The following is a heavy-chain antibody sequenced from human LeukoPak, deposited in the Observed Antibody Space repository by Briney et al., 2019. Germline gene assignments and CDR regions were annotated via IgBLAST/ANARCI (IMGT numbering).Heavy chain of an antibody. CDR1: GGSISSGGYY. CDR3: ARTIVVVPAATPSQFDY. V-gene: IGHV4-31*03. J-gene: IGHJ4*02. CDR2: IYYSGST. D-gene: IGHD2-2*01. Sequence: SETLFLTCTVSGGSISSGGYYWSWIRQHPGKGLEWIGYIYYSGSTYYNPSLKSRVTISVDTSKNQFSLKLSSVTAADTAVYYCARTIVVVPAATPSQFDYWGQGTLVTVSS.